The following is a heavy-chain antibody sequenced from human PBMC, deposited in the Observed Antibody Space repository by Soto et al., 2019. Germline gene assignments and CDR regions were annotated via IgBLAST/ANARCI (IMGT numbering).Heavy chain of an antibody. V-gene: IGHV3-33*01. CDR1: GFTFSSYG. Sequence: GGSLRLSCAASGFTFSSYGMHWVRQAPGKGLEWVAVIWYDGSNKYYADSVKGRFTISRDNSKNTLYLQMNSLRAEDTAVYYCARERIVVVPADNYYYYGMDVWGQGTTVTVSS. D-gene: IGHD2-2*01. CDR3: ARERIVVVPADNYYYYGMDV. CDR2: IWYDGSNK. J-gene: IGHJ6*02.